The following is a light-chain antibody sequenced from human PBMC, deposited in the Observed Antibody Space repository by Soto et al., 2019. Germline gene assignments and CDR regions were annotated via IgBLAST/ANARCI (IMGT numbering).Light chain of an antibody. J-gene: IGKJ3*01. V-gene: IGKV1-27*01. Sequence: DIQLTQSPSSLSASIGDRVTIACRASQGINNYLAWYQQKPLKVPNILLYDASTLQSGVPSRFSGSGSATDITLTISSLQPAELATYDGPNYNNVPIIFGPGTKVDIK. CDR2: DAS. CDR1: QGINNY. CDR3: PNYNNVPII.